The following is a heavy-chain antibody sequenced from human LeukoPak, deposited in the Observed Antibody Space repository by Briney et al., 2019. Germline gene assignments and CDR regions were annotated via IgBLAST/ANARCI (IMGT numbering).Heavy chain of an antibody. J-gene: IGHJ5*02. V-gene: IGHV1-2*02. D-gene: IGHD4-11*01. CDR2: INPNSGGT. CDR3: ARDKRVTTVTTNWFDP. Sequence: ASVKVSCKASGYTFTGYYMHWVRQAPGQGLEWMGWINPNSGGTNYAQKFQGRVTMTRDTSISTAYMELSRLRSDDTAVYYCARDKRVTTVTTNWFDPWGQGTLVTVSS. CDR1: GYTFTGYY.